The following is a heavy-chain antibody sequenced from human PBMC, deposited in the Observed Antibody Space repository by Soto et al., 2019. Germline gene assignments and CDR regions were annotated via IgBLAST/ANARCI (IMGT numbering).Heavy chain of an antibody. D-gene: IGHD4-17*01. V-gene: IGHV3-23*01. CDR2: ISGSGGST. CDR1: GFTFSSYA. CDR3: AILGNFYGDYYFDY. Sequence: GGSLRLSCAASGFTFSSYAMSWVRQAPGKGLEWVSAISGSGGSTYYADSVKGRFTISRDNSKNTLCLQMNGLRAGDTAVYYCAILGNFYGDYYFDYWGQGTLVTVSS. J-gene: IGHJ4*02.